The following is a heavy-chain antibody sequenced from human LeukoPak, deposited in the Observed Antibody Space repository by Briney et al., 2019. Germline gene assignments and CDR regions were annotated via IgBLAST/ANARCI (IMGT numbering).Heavy chain of an antibody. CDR2: ISSSGSTI. CDR3: ARGHYYDSSGYYGGYYYYYYMDV. D-gene: IGHD3-22*01. V-gene: IGHV3-48*04. CDR1: GFTFSSYS. Sequence: PGGSLRLSCAASGFTFSSYSMNWVRQAPGKGLEWVSYISSSGSTIYYADSVKGRFTISRDNAKNSLYLQMNSLRAEDTALYHCARGHYYDSSGYYGGYYYYYYMDVWGKGTTVTISS. J-gene: IGHJ6*03.